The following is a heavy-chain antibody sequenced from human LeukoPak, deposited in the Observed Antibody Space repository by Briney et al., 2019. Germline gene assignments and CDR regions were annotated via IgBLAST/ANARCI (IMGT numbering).Heavy chain of an antibody. CDR3: ARDSRVLRY. Sequence: PGGSLRLSCAASGFTFSNAWMSWVRQAPGKGLEWVANIKQDGSEKYYVDSVKGRFTISRDNAKNSLYLQMNSLRAEDTAVYYCARDSRVLRYWGQGTLVTVSS. D-gene: IGHD2/OR15-2a*01. V-gene: IGHV3-7*01. J-gene: IGHJ4*02. CDR1: GFTFSNAW. CDR2: IKQDGSEK.